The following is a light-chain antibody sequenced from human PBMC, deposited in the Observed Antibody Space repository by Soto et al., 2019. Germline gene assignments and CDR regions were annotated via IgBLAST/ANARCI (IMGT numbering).Light chain of an antibody. J-gene: IGLJ2*01. CDR2: STN. Sequence: QTVVTQEPSFSVSPGGTVTPTCGLSSGSDSTSYYPSWYQQTPGQAPRTLIYSTNTRSSGVPDRFSGSILGNKAALTITGAQADDESDYYCVLYMGSGISVFGGGTKVTVL. CDR3: VLYMGSGISV. CDR1: SGSDSTSYY. V-gene: IGLV8-61*01.